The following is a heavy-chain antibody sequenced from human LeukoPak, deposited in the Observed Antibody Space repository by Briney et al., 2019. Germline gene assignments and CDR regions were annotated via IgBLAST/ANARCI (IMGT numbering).Heavy chain of an antibody. CDR2: IKPNGGLT. V-gene: IGHV1-2*02. J-gene: IGHJ5*02. D-gene: IGHD3-3*01. Sequence: ASVKVSCKTSGYNFNDYYIHWVRQSPGQGLEWMGWIKPNGGLTNYAQNFQGRVTMTRDTSISTVFMELRSLSSGDTAFYYCARGAVGRKIRYLDWPTWFDPWGQGTLVTVSS. CDR3: ARGAVGRKIRYLDWPTWFDP. CDR1: GYNFNDYY.